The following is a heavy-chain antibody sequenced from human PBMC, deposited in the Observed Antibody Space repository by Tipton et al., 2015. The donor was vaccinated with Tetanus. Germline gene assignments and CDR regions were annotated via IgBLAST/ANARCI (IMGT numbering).Heavy chain of an antibody. D-gene: IGHD6-6*01. V-gene: IGHV3-7*01. J-gene: IGHJ4*02. CDR2: IKQEGSEK. Sequence: SLRLSCAVSGFTFKDYYMSWIRQAPGKGLEWVASIKQEGSEKQYVDSVRGRFTISRDDAKDSLYLQMSSLGADDTAVYYCARDAGRRFDYWGQGTLVTVAS. CDR3: ARDAGRRFDY. CDR1: GFTFKDYY.